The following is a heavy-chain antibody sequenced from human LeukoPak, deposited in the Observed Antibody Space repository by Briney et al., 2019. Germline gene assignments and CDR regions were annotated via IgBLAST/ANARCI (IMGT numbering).Heavy chain of an antibody. J-gene: IGHJ4*02. Sequence: PGGSLSLSCAASGFTFSTYGMHCVRQAPGKGLEWVAIIWYYGSNKYYADSVQGRFTISRDNTRNTLYLQMNSLRTEDTAVYYCAKDGGKSRNRFGWDYYFASWGQGTLVTVSS. CDR2: IWYYGSNK. D-gene: IGHD5-18*01. CDR1: GFTFSTYG. V-gene: IGHV3-33*06. CDR3: AKDGGKSRNRFGWDYYFAS.